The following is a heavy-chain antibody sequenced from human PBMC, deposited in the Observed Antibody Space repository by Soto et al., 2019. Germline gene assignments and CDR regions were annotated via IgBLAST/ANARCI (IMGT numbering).Heavy chain of an antibody. J-gene: IGHJ6*02. D-gene: IGHD2-15*01. Sequence: EVQLVESGGGLVKPGGSLRLSCAASVFTFRNAWRNWVRQAPGKGREWAGRIKGKTDGGTTDYAAPVKGRFTISRDDSKNTLYLQMNSLKTEDTAVYYCCRDIVVVVAATPGYYYGMDVWGQGTTVTVSS. CDR1: VFTFRNAW. CDR2: IKGKTDGGTT. CDR3: CRDIVVVVAATPGYYYGMDV. V-gene: IGHV3-15*07.